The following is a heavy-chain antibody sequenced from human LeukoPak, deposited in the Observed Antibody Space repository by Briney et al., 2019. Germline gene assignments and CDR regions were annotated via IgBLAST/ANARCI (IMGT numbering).Heavy chain of an antibody. CDR3: AKDRYSSPAGF. D-gene: IGHD2-21*01. CDR1: GFTFSSYA. CDR2: ISSRGDTT. Sequence: PGGSLRLSCAASGFTFSSYAVSWVRQAPGKGLDWVSGISSRGDTTYYADSVKGRFTVSRDNSKNTLYLQMNSLRAEDTAIYYCAKDRYSSPAGFWGQGTLVTVSS. V-gene: IGHV3-23*01. J-gene: IGHJ1*01.